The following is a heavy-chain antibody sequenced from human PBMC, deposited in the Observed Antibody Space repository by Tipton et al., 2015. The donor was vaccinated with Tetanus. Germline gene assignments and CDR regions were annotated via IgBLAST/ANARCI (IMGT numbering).Heavy chain of an antibody. J-gene: IGHJ4*02. Sequence: GLVKPSETLSLTCTVSGASLRGGDYHWSWIRQPPGKGLEWLAYISGSGTTNSNYYLKSRITMTQDTSRNQFSLKLTAVTAADTAVYYCARATEHDIMTGYDNWGPGTQVTVSS. D-gene: IGHD3-9*01. CDR1: GASLRGGDYH. CDR3: ARATEHDIMTGYDN. V-gene: IGHV4-61*08. CDR2: ISGSGTT.